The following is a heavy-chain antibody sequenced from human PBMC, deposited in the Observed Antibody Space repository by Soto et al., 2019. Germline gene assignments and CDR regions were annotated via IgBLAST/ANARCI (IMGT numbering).Heavy chain of an antibody. CDR2: IYTSGST. CDR3: ARGIVDFWSGRHYFDY. Sequence: LSLTCTVSGGSISYYWSWIRQPAGKGLEWIGRIYTSGSTNYNPSLKSRVTMSIDTSKNQFSLKLTSVTAADTAVYFCARGIVDFWSGRHYFDYWGQGTLVTVSS. V-gene: IGHV4-4*07. D-gene: IGHD3-3*01. J-gene: IGHJ4*02. CDR1: GGSISYY.